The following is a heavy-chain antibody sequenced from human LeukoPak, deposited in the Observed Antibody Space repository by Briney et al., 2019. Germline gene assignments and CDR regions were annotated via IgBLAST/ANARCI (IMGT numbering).Heavy chain of an antibody. CDR1: GFTITAYA. CDR3: ATDPNGDYVGAFDT. CDR2: IGITSEYI. J-gene: IGHJ3*02. Sequence: GGSLRLSCAASGFTITAYAMSWVRQSPGKGLEWVSGIGITSEYIHYADSVKGRFTISRDNSKNTVYLEMSSLRAEDAAVYYCATDPNGDYVGAFDTWGQGTMVIVSS. D-gene: IGHD4-17*01. V-gene: IGHV3-23*01.